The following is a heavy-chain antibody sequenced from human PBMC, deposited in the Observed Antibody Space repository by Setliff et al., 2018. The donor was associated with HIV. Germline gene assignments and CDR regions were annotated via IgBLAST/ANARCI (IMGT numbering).Heavy chain of an antibody. D-gene: IGHD3-3*01. CDR1: GGSTTSGGYY. CDR2: IYYSGST. Sequence: SETLSLTCSVSGGSTTSGGYYWSWIRQHPGKGLEYIGYIYYSGSTYYNPPLKSRVTMSIDTSTQQFFLNVTSVTAADTAVYHCAGFSYNFWVYRFDHWGQGALVTLSS. J-gene: IGHJ4*02. V-gene: IGHV4-31*03. CDR3: AGFSYNFWVYRFDH.